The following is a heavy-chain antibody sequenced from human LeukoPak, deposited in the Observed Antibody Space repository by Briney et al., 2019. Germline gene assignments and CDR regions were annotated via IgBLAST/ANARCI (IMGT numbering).Heavy chain of an antibody. Sequence: GGSLRLSCAASGFTFSSYAMHWVRQAPGKGLEWVANIKQDGSEKYYVDSVKGRFTISRDNAKNSLYLQMNSLRAEDTAVYYCAALEVDYWGQGTLVTVSS. CDR3: AALEVDY. CDR1: GFTFSSYA. J-gene: IGHJ4*02. CDR2: IKQDGSEK. V-gene: IGHV3-7*01.